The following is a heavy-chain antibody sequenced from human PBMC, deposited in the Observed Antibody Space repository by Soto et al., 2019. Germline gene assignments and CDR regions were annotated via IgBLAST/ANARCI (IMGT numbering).Heavy chain of an antibody. J-gene: IGHJ4*02. D-gene: IGHD3-3*01. Sequence: QVHLVESGGGVVQPGRSLRLSCAASGFTFSSYDMHWVRQAPVKGLEWVAVIPYDGSNEYYADSVKGRFTISRDLTKNTLYLQMNSLRTEDTAVYYCAKGGNGSGNLLVYWGQGTLVTVSS. CDR3: AKGGNGSGNLLVY. V-gene: IGHV3-30*18. CDR2: IPYDGSNE. CDR1: GFTFSSYD.